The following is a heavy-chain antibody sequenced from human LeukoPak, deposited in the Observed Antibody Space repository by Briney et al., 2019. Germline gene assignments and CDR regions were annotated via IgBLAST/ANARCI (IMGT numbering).Heavy chain of an antibody. Sequence: GGSLRLSCAASGFTFNNYVMNWVRQAPGKGLEWVAVISYDGSNKYYADSVKGRFTISRDNSKNTLYLQMNSLRAGDTAVYYCAIIAVGNYFDYWGQGTLVTVSS. J-gene: IGHJ4*02. CDR2: ISYDGSNK. V-gene: IGHV3-30*14. CDR1: GFTFNNYV. CDR3: AIIAVGNYFDY. D-gene: IGHD6-19*01.